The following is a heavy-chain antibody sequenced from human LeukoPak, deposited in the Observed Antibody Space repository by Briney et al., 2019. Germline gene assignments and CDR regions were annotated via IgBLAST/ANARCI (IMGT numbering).Heavy chain of an antibody. CDR3: AKDISSGGVDPFDI. V-gene: IGHV3-9*01. D-gene: IGHD3-16*01. J-gene: IGHJ3*02. CDR1: GFTFDDYA. CDR2: ISWNGGII. Sequence: GGSLRLSCAASGFTFDDYAMHWVRQAPGKGLEWVSGISWNGGIIVYADSVKGRFTISRDNAKNSLYLQMNSLRAEDTALYYCAKDISSGGVDPFDIWGQGTVVTVSS.